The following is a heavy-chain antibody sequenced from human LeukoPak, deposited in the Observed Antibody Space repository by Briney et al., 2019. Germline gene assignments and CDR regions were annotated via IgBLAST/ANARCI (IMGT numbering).Heavy chain of an antibody. CDR1: GYTFTSYG. D-gene: IGHD6-19*01. Sequence: GASVKVSCKASGYTFTSYGISWVRQAPGQGLEWMGWISAYNGNTNYAQKLQGRVTMTTDTSTSTAYMELRSLGSDDTAAYYCARQTMYSSGWYAPYYYYYGMDVWGQGTTVTVSS. J-gene: IGHJ6*02. CDR3: ARQTMYSSGWYAPYYYYYGMDV. V-gene: IGHV1-18*01. CDR2: ISAYNGNT.